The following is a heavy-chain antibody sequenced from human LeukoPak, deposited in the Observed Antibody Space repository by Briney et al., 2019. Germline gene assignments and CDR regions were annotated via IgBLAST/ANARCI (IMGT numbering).Heavy chain of an antibody. CDR2: IYSGGST. CDR3: ERDERAGRFGGYSDY. V-gene: IGHV3-66*01. J-gene: IGHJ4*02. Sequence: GGSLRLSCAASGFTVSSYSMSWVRQAPGKGLEWVSAIYSGGSTFYADSAKRRFSITRDNAKNTLYLQMNSLRAEDTAVYYCERDERAGRFGGYSDYWGQGTLVTVSS. CDR1: GFTVSSYS. D-gene: IGHD3-10*01.